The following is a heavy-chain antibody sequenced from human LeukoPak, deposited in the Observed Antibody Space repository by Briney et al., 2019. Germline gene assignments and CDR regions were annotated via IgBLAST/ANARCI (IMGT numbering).Heavy chain of an antibody. Sequence: SETLSLTCSVSGGSISSSSYYWGWIRQPPGKGLEWMGSIYYSGSTYYNPSLKSRVTISVDTSKNQFSLKLSSVTAADTAVYYCARAYSGSYPYYSYYMDVWGKGTTVTVSS. CDR3: ARAYSGSYPYYSYYMDV. D-gene: IGHD1-26*01. V-gene: IGHV4-39*07. J-gene: IGHJ6*03. CDR1: GGSISSSSYY. CDR2: IYYSGST.